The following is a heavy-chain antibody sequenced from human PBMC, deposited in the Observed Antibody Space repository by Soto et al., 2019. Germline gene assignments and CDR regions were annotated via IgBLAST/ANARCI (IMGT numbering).Heavy chain of an antibody. J-gene: IGHJ4*02. D-gene: IGHD2-15*01. CDR2: INHSGST. CDR1: GGSFSGYY. V-gene: IGHV4-34*01. Sequence: SETLSLTCAVYGGSFSGYYWSWFRQPPGKGLEWIGEINHSGSTNYNPSLKSRVTISVDTSKNQFSLKLSSVTAADTAVYYCARGLSGGRRRWGQGTLVTVSS. CDR3: ARGLSGGRRR.